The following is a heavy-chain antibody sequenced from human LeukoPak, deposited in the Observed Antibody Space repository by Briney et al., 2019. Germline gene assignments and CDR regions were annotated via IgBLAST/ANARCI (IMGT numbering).Heavy chain of an antibody. J-gene: IGHJ4*02. V-gene: IGHV1-46*01. Sequence: ASVKVSCKASGYTFISYYMHWVRQAPGQGLEWMGRINPSGGSTMYAQKFQGRVTMTRDTSTSTVYMELSCLRSEDTAVYYCARQRSSGPDYWGQGTLVTVSS. D-gene: IGHD3-22*01. CDR2: INPSGGST. CDR3: ARQRSSGPDY. CDR1: GYTFISYY.